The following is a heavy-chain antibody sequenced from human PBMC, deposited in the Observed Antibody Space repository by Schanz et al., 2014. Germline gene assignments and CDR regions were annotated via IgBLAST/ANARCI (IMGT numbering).Heavy chain of an antibody. CDR1: GFSFSTYA. V-gene: IGHV3-30*01. J-gene: IGHJ4*02. D-gene: IGHD4-17*01. CDR2: ISYDETYK. Sequence: QVQLVESGGGVVQPGRSPRLSCAASGFSFSTYAFHWVRQAPGKGLQWVAVISYDETYKFYADSVKGRFTISKDNSKNIVHLQMNSLRVEDTAVYYCARDCGTVTCFDYWGQGSLVTVSS. CDR3: ARDCGTVTCFDY.